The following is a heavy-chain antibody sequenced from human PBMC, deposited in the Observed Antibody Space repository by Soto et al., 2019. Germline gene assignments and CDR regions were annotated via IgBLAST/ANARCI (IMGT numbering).Heavy chain of an antibody. J-gene: IGHJ4*02. Sequence: EVQLLESGGGLVEPGGSLRLSCAASGFTFNTYAMSWVRQAPGKGLEWVSAISISNDNTYYADSVKGRFTISRDNSKNTLFLQMNSLRVEDTAVYYCAKDRQGQWLVLDYWGQGTLVTVSS. CDR3: AKDRQGQWLVLDY. CDR2: ISISNDNT. D-gene: IGHD6-19*01. V-gene: IGHV3-23*01. CDR1: GFTFNTYA.